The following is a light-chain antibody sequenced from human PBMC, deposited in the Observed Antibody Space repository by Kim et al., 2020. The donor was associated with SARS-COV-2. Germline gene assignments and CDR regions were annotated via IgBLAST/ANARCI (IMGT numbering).Light chain of an antibody. CDR3: QQRTNWPPRIS. V-gene: IGKV3-11*01. CDR1: QSVSSN. J-gene: IGKJ3*01. CDR2: DAS. Sequence: PGDTATLSCRAGQSVSSNLAWYQQKPGQRPRLLIFDASTRATGIPSRFRGSGSGTVFLLTISSLEPEDFAVYYCQQRTNWPPRISYGPGTKVDIK.